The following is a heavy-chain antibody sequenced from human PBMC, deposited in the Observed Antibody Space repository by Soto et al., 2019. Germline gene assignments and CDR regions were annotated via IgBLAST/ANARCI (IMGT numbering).Heavy chain of an antibody. CDR1: GFTFSSYG. Sequence: QAGGSLRLSCAASGFTFSSYGMHWVRQAPGKGLEWVAVIWYDGSNKYYADSVKGRFTISRDNSKNTLYLQMNGLRAEDTAVYYCASAIKVAATPDYWGQGTRVTVSS. CDR3: ASAIKVAATPDY. D-gene: IGHD2-15*01. V-gene: IGHV3-33*01. CDR2: IWYDGSNK. J-gene: IGHJ4*02.